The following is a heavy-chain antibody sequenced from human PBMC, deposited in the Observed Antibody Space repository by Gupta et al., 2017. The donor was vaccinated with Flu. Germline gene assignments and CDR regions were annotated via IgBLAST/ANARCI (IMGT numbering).Heavy chain of an antibody. Sequence: EVQLVESGGGLVQPGGSLRLCCAASGFTFSSYEMGWVRLAPGTGLEWVSYISRSAVTYYPDSVKGRFPISRDNAKNSVYRQMNSLRAEDTAFYYCARGHWDSWGQGTLVTVSS. CDR2: ISRSAVT. J-gene: IGHJ4*02. V-gene: IGHV3-48*03. CDR1: GFTFSSYE. CDR3: ARGHWDS.